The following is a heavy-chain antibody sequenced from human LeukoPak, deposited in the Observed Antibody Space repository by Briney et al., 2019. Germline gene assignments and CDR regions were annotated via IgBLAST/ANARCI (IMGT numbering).Heavy chain of an antibody. V-gene: IGHV3-23*01. Sequence: PGASLRLSCAASGFTFSSYAMSWVRQAPGKGLEWLSSISGSGGSTYYADSVKGRFTISRDNSKNTLYLQMNSLRAEDTAVYYCAKPYTAMFVWGQGTLVTVSS. D-gene: IGHD5-18*01. CDR3: AKPYTAMFV. CDR2: ISGSGGST. CDR1: GFTFSSYA. J-gene: IGHJ4*02.